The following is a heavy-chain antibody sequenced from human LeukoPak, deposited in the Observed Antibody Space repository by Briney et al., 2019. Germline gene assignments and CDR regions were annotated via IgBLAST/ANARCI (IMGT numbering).Heavy chain of an antibody. CDR3: AREGDSSSSRLFDY. CDR1: GGSFSGYY. V-gene: IGHV4-34*01. Sequence: SETPSLTCAVYGGSFSGYYRSWIRQPPGKGLEWIGEINHSGSTNYNPSLKSRVTISVDTSKNQFSLKLSSVTAADTAVYYCAREGDSSSSRLFDYWGQGTLVTVSS. D-gene: IGHD6-6*01. CDR2: INHSGST. J-gene: IGHJ4*02.